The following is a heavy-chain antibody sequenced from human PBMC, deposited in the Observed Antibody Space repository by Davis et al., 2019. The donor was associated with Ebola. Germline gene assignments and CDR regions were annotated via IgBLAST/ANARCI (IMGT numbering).Heavy chain of an antibody. CDR3: APFMVRGVTPNWFDP. CDR2: IYYSGST. V-gene: IGHV4-39*01. D-gene: IGHD3-10*01. Sequence: PSETLSLTCTVSGGSISSSSYYWGWIRQPPGKGLEWIGNIYYSGSTYYNPSLKSRVTISVDTSKNQFSLKLSSVTAADTAVYYCAPFMVRGVTPNWFDPWGQGTLVTVSS. J-gene: IGHJ5*02. CDR1: GGSISSSSYY.